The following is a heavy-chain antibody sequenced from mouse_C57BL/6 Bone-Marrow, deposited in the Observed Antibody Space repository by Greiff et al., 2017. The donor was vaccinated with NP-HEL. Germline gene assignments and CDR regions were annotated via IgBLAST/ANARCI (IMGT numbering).Heavy chain of an antibody. CDR2: ISGGGGNT. CDR1: GFTFSSYT. Sequence: EVQLVESGGGLVKPGGSLKLSCAASGFTFSSYTMSWVRQTPEKRLEWVATISGGGGNTYYPDSVKGRFTISRDNAKNTLYLQMSSLRSEDTALYYCARYDGYYPHYYAMDYWGQGTSVTVPS. CDR3: ARYDGYYPHYYAMDY. J-gene: IGHJ4*01. D-gene: IGHD2-3*01. V-gene: IGHV5-9*01.